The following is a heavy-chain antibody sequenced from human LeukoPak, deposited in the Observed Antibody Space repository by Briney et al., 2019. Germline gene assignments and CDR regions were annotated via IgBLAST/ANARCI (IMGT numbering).Heavy chain of an antibody. CDR1: GFISSSYG. V-gene: IGHV3-30*02. J-gene: IGHJ6*04. CDR2: IRYDGSNK. D-gene: IGHD4-17*01. Sequence: PGGSLRLSCAAAGFISSSYGMHCVRQAPGKGLEWVAFIRYDGSNKYYADSVKGRFTISRDNSKNTLYLQMNSLRAEDTAVYYFAKNKRTVLPVDVWGKGTTVTVSS. CDR3: AKNKRTVLPVDV.